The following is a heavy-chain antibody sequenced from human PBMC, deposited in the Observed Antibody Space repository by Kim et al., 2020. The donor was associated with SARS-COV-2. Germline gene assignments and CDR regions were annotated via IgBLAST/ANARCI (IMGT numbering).Heavy chain of an antibody. CDR2: IYTSGST. CDR3: ARVPILLQVERLNYYYYGMDV. Sequence: SETLSLTCTVSGGSISSGSYYWSWIRQPAGKGLEWIGRIYTSGSTNYNPSLKSRVTISVDTSKNQFSLKLSSVTAADTAVYYCARVPILLQVERLNYYYYGMDVWGQGTTVTVSS. V-gene: IGHV4-61*02. CDR1: GGSISSGSYY. J-gene: IGHJ6*02. D-gene: IGHD1-1*01.